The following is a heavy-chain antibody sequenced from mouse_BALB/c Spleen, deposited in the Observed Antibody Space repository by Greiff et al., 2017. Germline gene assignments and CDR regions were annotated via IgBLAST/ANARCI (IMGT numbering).Heavy chain of an antibody. CDR3: ARSPTGTGFAY. CDR1: GFTFSDYY. CDR2: ISDGGSYT. J-gene: IGHJ3*01. D-gene: IGHD4-1*02. V-gene: IGHV5-4*02. Sequence: EVQLVESGGGLVKPGGSLKLSCAASGFTFSDYYMYWVRQTPEKRLEWVATISDGGSYTYYPDSVKGRFTISRDNAKNNLYLQMSSLKSEDTAMYYCARSPTGTGFAYWGQGTLVTVSA.